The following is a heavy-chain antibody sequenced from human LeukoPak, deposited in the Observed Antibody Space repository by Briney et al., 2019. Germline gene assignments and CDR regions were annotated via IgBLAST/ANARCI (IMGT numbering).Heavy chain of an antibody. J-gene: IGHJ5*02. D-gene: IGHD2-15*01. V-gene: IGHV3-74*01. CDR2: INDDGSDT. Sequence: GGSLRLSCAASGFTFKLYWMHWVRHVPGKRPVWVSRINDDGSDTIYADSVRGRFTISRDDAKNTVYLQMNNLRAEDTAVYYCVRGGPSTWSWGQGTLVTVSS. CDR3: VRGGPSTWS. CDR1: GFTFKLYW.